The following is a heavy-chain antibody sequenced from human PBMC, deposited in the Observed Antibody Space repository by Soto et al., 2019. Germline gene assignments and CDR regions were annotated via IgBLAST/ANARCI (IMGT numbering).Heavy chain of an antibody. J-gene: IGHJ6*02. Sequence: ASVKVSCKVSGYTLTELSMHWVRQAPGKGLEWMGGSDPEDGETIYAQKFQGRVTMTEDTSTDTAYMELSSLRSEDTAAYYCATDPLLGMDVWGQGTTVTVSS. CDR2: SDPEDGET. CDR3: ATDPLLGMDV. V-gene: IGHV1-24*01. CDR1: GYTLTELS.